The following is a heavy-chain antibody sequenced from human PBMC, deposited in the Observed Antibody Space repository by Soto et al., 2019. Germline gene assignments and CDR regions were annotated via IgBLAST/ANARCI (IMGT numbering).Heavy chain of an antibody. CDR3: AKDVLRFLEWLAFYGMDV. D-gene: IGHD3-3*01. J-gene: IGHJ6*02. CDR2: ISWNSGSI. CDR1: GFTFDDYA. Sequence: GGSLRLSCAASGFTFDDYAMHWVRQAPGKGLERVSGISWNSGSIGYADYVKSQYTISRDNAKNSLYLQMNSLRAEDTAVYYCAKDVLRFLEWLAFYGMDVWGQGT. V-gene: IGHV3-9*01.